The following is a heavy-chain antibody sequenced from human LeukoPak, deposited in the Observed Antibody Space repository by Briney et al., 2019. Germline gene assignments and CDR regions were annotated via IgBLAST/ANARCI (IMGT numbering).Heavy chain of an antibody. CDR3: AREVRVGATTYAFDI. CDR1: GYTLTSYY. D-gene: IGHD1-26*01. Sequence: ASVKVSCKASGYTLTSYYMHWVRQAPGQGLEWMGIINPSGGSTSYAQKFQGRVTMTRDMSTSTVYMELSSLRSEDTAVYYCAREVRVGATTYAFDIWGQGTMVTVSS. V-gene: IGHV1-46*01. J-gene: IGHJ3*02. CDR2: INPSGGST.